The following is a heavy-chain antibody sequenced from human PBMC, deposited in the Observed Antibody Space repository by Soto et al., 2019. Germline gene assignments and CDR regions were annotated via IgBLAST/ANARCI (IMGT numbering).Heavy chain of an antibody. CDR2: ISSDGYTQ. J-gene: IGHJ1*01. CDR3: AKDHLPVPAIYWGIGH. D-gene: IGHD2-21*02. CDR1: GFIFSSYA. Sequence: QVHLVESGGGVVQPKMSLRLSCATSGFIFSSYAMHWVRQAPGKGLEWGAVISSDGYTQYYADSVKGRFTLSRDNSRNTLALDMNRMRGEDTAVYYCAKDHLPVPAIYWGIGHWGQGTLVTVSS. V-gene: IGHV3-30*04.